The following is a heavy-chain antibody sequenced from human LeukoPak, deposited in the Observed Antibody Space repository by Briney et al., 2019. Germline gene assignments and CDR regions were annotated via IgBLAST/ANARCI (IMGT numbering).Heavy chain of an antibody. J-gene: IGHJ5*02. Sequence: ASVKVSCKASGYTFTGYYMHWVRQAPGQGLEWMGWINPNSGGTNYAQKFQDRVAMTTDTSTSTVYMEPRSLRFDDTATYYCARGDSSGWPWGQGTSVTVSS. CDR3: ARGDSSGWP. V-gene: IGHV1-2*02. CDR2: INPNSGGT. CDR1: GYTFTGYY. D-gene: IGHD6-19*01.